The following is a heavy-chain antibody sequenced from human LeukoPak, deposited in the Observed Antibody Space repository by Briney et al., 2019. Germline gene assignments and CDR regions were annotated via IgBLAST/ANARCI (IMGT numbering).Heavy chain of an antibody. J-gene: IGHJ4*02. D-gene: IGHD1-14*01. CDR1: GLTFSTSG. Sequence: MPGGSLRLSCTTSGLTFSTSGFNWVRQAPGKGLEWVASIGPTGFDRYHADSVKGRFTISRDNASNFLYLQMDSLRAEDTAVYYCATGTNGRHYDYWGQGTLLTVSS. V-gene: IGHV3-21*06. CDR2: IGPTGFDR. CDR3: ATGTNGRHYDY.